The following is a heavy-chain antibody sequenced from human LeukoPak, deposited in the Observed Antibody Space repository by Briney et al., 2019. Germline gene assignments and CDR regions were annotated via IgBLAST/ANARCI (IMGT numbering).Heavy chain of an antibody. Sequence: GRSLRLSCAASGFTFSSYGMHWVRQAPGKGLEWVAVISYDGSNKYYADSVKGRFTISRDNSKNMLYLQMNSLRAEDTAVYYCARESFDYYDSSGYYYYWGQGTLVTVSS. J-gene: IGHJ4*02. V-gene: IGHV3-30*03. D-gene: IGHD3-22*01. CDR2: ISYDGSNK. CDR1: GFTFSSYG. CDR3: ARESFDYYDSSGYYYY.